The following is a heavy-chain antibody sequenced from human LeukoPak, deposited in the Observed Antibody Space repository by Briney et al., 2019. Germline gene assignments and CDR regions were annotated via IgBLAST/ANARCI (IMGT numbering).Heavy chain of an antibody. CDR2: ISYDGSNK. D-gene: IGHD3-9*01. Sequence: GRSLRLSCAASGFIFSSYAMHWVRQGPGKGLEWVAVISYDGSNKYYADSVKGRFTISRDNSKNTLYLQMNSLRAEDTAVYYCARGHGFFDYDWGAFDIWGQGTMVTVSS. J-gene: IGHJ3*02. V-gene: IGHV3-30-3*01. CDR1: GFIFSSYA. CDR3: ARGHGFFDYDWGAFDI.